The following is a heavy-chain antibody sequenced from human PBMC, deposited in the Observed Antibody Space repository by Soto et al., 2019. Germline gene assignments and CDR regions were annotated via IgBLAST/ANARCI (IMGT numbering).Heavy chain of an antibody. J-gene: IGHJ4*02. CDR1: GGSVSSGGYY. Sequence: PSETLSLTCTVSGGSVSSGGYYWRWIPPPPGKGVEWIAYMSYSGTTNYNPSLESRVTISVDTSKNQFSLKLSSVTAADTAVYYCARAINFDFWSDSQSGYYFDYWGQGTLVTVSS. V-gene: IGHV4-61*08. D-gene: IGHD3-3*01. CDR3: ARAINFDFWSDSQSGYYFDY. CDR2: MSYSGTT.